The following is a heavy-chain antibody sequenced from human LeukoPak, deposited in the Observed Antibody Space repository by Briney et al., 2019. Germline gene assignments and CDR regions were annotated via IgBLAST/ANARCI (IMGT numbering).Heavy chain of an antibody. CDR3: GRHGSYQWAIDD. CDR2: VYGIGST. V-gene: IGHV4-59*08. Sequence: PSDPLSLTCTVSSGPNGRSISRNYRTWIRQSPGKGLEWIGMVYGIGSTNYNPTLKSRVTRSIDTSKKLFSLRLMSVTAADTAVYYCGRHGSYQWAIDDWGQGTLVTVS. J-gene: IGHJ4*02. D-gene: IGHD3-10*01. CDR1: SGPNGRSISRNY.